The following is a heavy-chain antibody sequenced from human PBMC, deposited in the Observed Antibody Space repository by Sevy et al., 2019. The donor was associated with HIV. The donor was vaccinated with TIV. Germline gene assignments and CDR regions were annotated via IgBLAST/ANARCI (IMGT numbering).Heavy chain of an antibody. V-gene: IGHV3-7*04. CDR1: GFTFSRYW. Sequence: GGSLRLSCAASGFTFSRYWMSWVRQAPGKGLKWVANIKPDGSEGYYADSVKGRFTISRDNGQNSRYLQMKSLRAEETAVYYCARGDFSDSSSYFIDAFDIWGQVTMVTVSS. CDR2: IKPDGSEG. J-gene: IGHJ3*02. CDR3: ARGDFSDSSSYFIDAFDI. D-gene: IGHD3-22*01.